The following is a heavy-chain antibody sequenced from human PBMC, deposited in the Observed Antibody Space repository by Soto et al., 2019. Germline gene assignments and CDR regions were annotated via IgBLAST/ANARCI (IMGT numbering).Heavy chain of an antibody. Sequence: GGSLRLSCAASGFTFSSYAMSWVRQAPGKGLEWVSAISGSGGSTYYADSVKGRFTISRDNSKNTLYLQMNSLRAEDTAVYYCAKVRLDDYVWGSYGYWGQGTLVTVSS. CDR3: AKVRLDDYVWGSYGY. CDR1: GFTFSSYA. J-gene: IGHJ4*02. V-gene: IGHV3-23*01. CDR2: ISGSGGST. D-gene: IGHD3-16*01.